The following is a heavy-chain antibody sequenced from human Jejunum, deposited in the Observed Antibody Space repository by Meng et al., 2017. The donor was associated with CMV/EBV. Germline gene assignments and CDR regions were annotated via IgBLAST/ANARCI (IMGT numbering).Heavy chain of an antibody. Sequence: VRLVESGGGLGQPWGAFGRSWAAFCFTFSNYWMHWVRQAPWKGMMCVSRIDLNGRDITYADSVRGRFTISRDNAKNTLYLQMNNLRADDTGVYYCVRGTSAWYGVDYWGQGTLVTVSS. V-gene: IGHV3-74*03. D-gene: IGHD6-19*01. CDR3: VRGTSAWYGVDY. J-gene: IGHJ4*02. CDR1: CFTFSNYW. CDR2: IDLNGRDI.